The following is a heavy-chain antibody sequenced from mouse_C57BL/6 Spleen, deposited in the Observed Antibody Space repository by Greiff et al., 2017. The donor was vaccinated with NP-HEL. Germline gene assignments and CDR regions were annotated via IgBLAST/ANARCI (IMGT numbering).Heavy chain of an antibody. CDR3: AKPALGAMDY. D-gene: IGHD2-10*02. CDR1: GFSLTSYG. CDR2: FWGDGNT. J-gene: IGHJ4*01. Sequence: VKLMESGPGLVAPSPSLSISCTVSGFSLTSYGVSWVRQPPGKGLEWLGVFWGDGNTNYHAAIMSRLSIRKDNSKSQVFLKLNSLHTDDTATYYCAKPALGAMDYWGQGTSVTVSS. V-gene: IGHV2-3*01.